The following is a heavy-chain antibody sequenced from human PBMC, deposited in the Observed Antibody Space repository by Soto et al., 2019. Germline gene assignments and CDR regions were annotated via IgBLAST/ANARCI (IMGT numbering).Heavy chain of an antibody. Sequence: SETLSLTCTISGDSISSYYWSWIRQPPGQGLEWIGYIHDSGSSNYNPSLKSRVTISVDTSKNQFSLKLSSVTAADTAVYYCARALSSPQWHQDWFDPWGQGTLVPVSS. CDR2: IHDSGSS. CDR1: GDSISSYY. J-gene: IGHJ5*02. D-gene: IGHD6-19*01. CDR3: ARALSSPQWHQDWFDP. V-gene: IGHV4-59*01.